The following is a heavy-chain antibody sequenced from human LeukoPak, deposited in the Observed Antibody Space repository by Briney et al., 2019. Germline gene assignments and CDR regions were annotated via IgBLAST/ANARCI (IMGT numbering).Heavy chain of an antibody. CDR3: ARNRGYYYYYMDV. J-gene: IGHJ6*03. CDR1: GFTVSSNY. CDR2: IYSDGYA. V-gene: IGHV3-53*01. Sequence: DPGGSLRLSCAASGFTVSSNYMSWVRQAPGKGLEWVSIIYSDGYAYYADSVKGRFTISRDNSKNTLYLQMNSLRAEDTAVYYCARNRGYYYYYMDVWAKGTTVTVSS.